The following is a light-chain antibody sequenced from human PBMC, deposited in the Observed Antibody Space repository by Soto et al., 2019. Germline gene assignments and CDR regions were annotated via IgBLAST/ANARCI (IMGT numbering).Light chain of an antibody. CDR2: GAS. J-gene: IGKJ3*01. Sequence: EIVMTQSPATLSVSPGERATLSCRASQSISSNLAWYQHKPGQAPRLLISGASTRATGITATFSRSGSGTEFTLTISSLQSEDFAVYYCQQYNNWPFTFGPGTKVDIK. CDR3: QQYNNWPFT. CDR1: QSISSN. V-gene: IGKV3-15*01.